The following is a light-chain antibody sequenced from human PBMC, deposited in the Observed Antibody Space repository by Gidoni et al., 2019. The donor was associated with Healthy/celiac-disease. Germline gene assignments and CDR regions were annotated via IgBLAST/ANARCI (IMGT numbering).Light chain of an antibody. CDR1: KLGDKY. CDR3: QAWDSSTGNV. J-gene: IGLJ1*01. CDR2: QDS. Sequence: SYELTPPPSVSVSPGQTASITCSGDKLGDKYACWYQQKPGQSPVLVIYQDSKRPLGIPERFSGSNSWNTATLTISGTQAMDEADYYCQAWDSSTGNVFGTGTKVTVL. V-gene: IGLV3-1*01.